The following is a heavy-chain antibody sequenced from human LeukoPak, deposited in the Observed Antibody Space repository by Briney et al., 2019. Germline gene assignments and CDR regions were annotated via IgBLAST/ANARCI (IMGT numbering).Heavy chain of an antibody. V-gene: IGHV3-53*01. J-gene: IGHJ4*02. CDR2: IYSGDRT. CDR1: GLSVRGSY. Sequence: GGSLRLSCEVSGLSVRGSYMSWVRQAPGKGLEWVSVIYSGDRTYYSDSVKGRFTISRDSSKNTLYLQMNNLRADDTAMYYCTRDLTGTTWSENDYWGQGTLVTISS. CDR3: TRDLTGTTWSENDY. D-gene: IGHD6-13*01.